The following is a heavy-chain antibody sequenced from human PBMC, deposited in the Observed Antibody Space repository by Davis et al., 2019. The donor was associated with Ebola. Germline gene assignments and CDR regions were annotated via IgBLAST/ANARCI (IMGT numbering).Heavy chain of an antibody. CDR2: IYDHST. CDR1: GFTVSSNH. V-gene: IGHV3-53*05. J-gene: IGHJ6*02. Sequence: GESLKISCAASGFTVSSNHMSWVRQAPGKGLEWVSVIYDHSTAYADSVRGRFIISRDKSNNTLYLEMNSLRVDDTAVYYCARDSADSFRTPNRAAQNLYGLDVWGQGTTVTVSS. CDR3: ARDSADSFRTPNRAAQNLYGLDV. D-gene: IGHD1-14*01.